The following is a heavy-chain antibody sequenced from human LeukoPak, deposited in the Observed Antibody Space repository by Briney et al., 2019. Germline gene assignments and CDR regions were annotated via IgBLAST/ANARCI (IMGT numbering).Heavy chain of an antibody. V-gene: IGHV4-38-2*02. CDR1: GYSISSGYY. D-gene: IGHD6-19*01. Sequence: PSETLSLTCTVSGYSISSGYYWGWIRQPPGKGLEWIGSIYHSGSTYYNPSLKSRVTISVDTSKNQFSLQLNSVTPEDTAVYYCAREGYSSPTLGYWGQGTLVTVSS. CDR2: IYHSGST. J-gene: IGHJ4*02. CDR3: AREGYSSPTLGY.